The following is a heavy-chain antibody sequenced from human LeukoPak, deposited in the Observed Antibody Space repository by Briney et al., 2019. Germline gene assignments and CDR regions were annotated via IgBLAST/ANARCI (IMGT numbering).Heavy chain of an antibody. CDR1: GFTLSSYE. CDR3: ARGPYSSNWYVDY. Sequence: GGSLRLSCAVSGFTLSSYEMNWVRLAPGKGLEWISYISRTGNSIYYADSVKGRFTISRDSAKNSLYLQMNSLRAEDTAVYYCARGPYSSNWYVDYWGQGTLVTVAS. V-gene: IGHV3-48*03. D-gene: IGHD6-13*01. CDR2: ISRTGNSI. J-gene: IGHJ4*02.